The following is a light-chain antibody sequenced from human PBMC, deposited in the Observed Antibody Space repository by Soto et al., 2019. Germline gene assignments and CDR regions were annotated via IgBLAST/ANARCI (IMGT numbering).Light chain of an antibody. Sequence: QSALTQPASVSGSPGQSITISCTGTSSDVGGYNYVCWYQQHPGKAPKLMIYDVTYRPSGVSNRFSASKSGNTASLTISGLQAEDAADYYCRSYSSTSTLVFGGGTKLTVL. V-gene: IGLV2-14*03. CDR2: DVT. CDR1: SSDVGGYNY. J-gene: IGLJ2*01. CDR3: RSYSSTSTLV.